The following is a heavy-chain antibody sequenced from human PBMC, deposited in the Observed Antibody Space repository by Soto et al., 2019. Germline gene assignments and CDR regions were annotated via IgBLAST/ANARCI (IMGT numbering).Heavy chain of an antibody. CDR3: ATYTSLDY. CDR1: GFTVSNNY. CDR2: IYSGGST. Sequence: EVQLVETGGGLIQRGGSLRLSCAASGFTVSNNYMSWVRQAPGKGLEWVSLIYSGGSTFYAASVKGRFTISRDNSKNTLSLQMNSLIAEDTAEYFCATYTSLDYWSQGTLVTVSS. J-gene: IGHJ4*02. V-gene: IGHV3-53*02. D-gene: IGHD2-2*02.